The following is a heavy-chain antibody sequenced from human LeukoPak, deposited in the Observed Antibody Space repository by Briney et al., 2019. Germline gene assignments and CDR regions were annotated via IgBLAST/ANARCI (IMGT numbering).Heavy chain of an antibody. CDR3: ARDGITRGYYYYYMDV. D-gene: IGHD2-2*01. Sequence: GGTLRLSCAASGFTFSSYGMSWVRQAPGKGLEWVSYISSSGSTIYYADSVKGRFTISRDNAKNSLYLQMNSLRAEDTAVYYCARDGITRGYYYYYMDVWGKGTTVTISS. CDR2: ISSSGSTI. CDR1: GFTFSSYG. V-gene: IGHV3-48*04. J-gene: IGHJ6*03.